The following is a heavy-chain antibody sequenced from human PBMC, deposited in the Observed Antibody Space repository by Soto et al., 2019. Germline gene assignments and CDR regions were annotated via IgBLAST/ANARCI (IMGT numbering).Heavy chain of an antibody. J-gene: IGHJ6*02. CDR1: GFTFSSYW. V-gene: IGHV3-7*01. CDR2: IKQDGSEK. CDR3: ARWGVVNYYYYGMDV. Sequence: PGGSLRLSCAASGFTFSSYWMSWVRQAPGKGLEWVANIKQDGSEKYYVDSVKGRFTISRDNAKNSLYLQMNSLRAEDTAVYYCARWGVVNYYYYGMDVWGQGTTVTVSS. D-gene: IGHD2-21*01.